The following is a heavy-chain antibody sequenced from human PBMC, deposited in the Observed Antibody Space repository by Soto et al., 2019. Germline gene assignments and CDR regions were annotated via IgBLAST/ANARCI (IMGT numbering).Heavy chain of an antibody. CDR1: GFTLSDHY. V-gene: IGHV3-72*01. CDR3: GRRILGAIDY. Sequence: EVQLVESGGGLVQPGGSLRLSCAVFGFTLSDHYMDWVRQAPEKGLEWVGRTRNKANSYITDYAASVKGRVTISRDDSKSSLYLQMNSLKTEDTAVYYCGRRILGAIDYWGQGTLVTVSS. CDR2: TRNKANSYIT. J-gene: IGHJ4*02. D-gene: IGHD1-26*01.